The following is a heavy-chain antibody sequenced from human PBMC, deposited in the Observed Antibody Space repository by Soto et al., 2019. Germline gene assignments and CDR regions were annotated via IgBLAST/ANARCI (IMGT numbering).Heavy chain of an antibody. J-gene: IGHJ3*01. CDR3: AKHVTEKRGHSDAFDV. CDR1: GYTFDNYW. D-gene: IGHD3-10*01. Sequence: EVQLVQSAAEVKKPGESLQISCQGSGYTFDNYWIGWVRQMPGKGLEWMGVIFPRDSDTRYSPSFEGQVIMSVDRSTSTAYLQWSSLKASDTALYYCAKHVTEKRGHSDAFDVWGHGTRVTVST. V-gene: IGHV5-51*01. CDR2: IFPRDSDT.